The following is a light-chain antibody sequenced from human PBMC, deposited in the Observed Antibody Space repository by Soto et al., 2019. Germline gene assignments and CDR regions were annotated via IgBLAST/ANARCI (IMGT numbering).Light chain of an antibody. CDR1: QSVNSY. V-gene: IGKV3-11*01. CDR2: DAS. Sequence: EIVLTQSPATLSLSPGERATLSCRASQSVNSYLAWYQQKPGQAPRLLIYDASNRATGIPARFSGSGSGTDFTLTIISLEPEDFAVYYCQQRSNWPPITFGQGTRPEIK. J-gene: IGKJ5*01. CDR3: QQRSNWPPIT.